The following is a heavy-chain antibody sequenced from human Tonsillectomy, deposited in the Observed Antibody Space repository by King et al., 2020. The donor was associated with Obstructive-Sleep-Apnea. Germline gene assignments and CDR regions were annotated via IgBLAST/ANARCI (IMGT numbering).Heavy chain of an antibody. CDR1: GYTFTSYG. J-gene: IGHJ6*02. V-gene: IGHV1-18*04. D-gene: IGHD1-26*01. CDR3: ARGRLGADYYYYGMDV. CDR2: ISAYNGNT. Sequence: VQLVQSGAEVRRPGASVKVSCKASGYTFTSYGITWVRQAPGQGLDWMGWISAYNGNTNYAQKFQGTVTMTTDTSTTTAYMELRSLRSDDTAIYYCARGRLGADYYYYGMDVWGQGTTVTVSS.